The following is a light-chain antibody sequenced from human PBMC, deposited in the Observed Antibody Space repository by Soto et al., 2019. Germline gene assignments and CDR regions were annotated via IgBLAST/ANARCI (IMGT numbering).Light chain of an antibody. Sequence: QSVLTHLPSASRTPGQRVTISCSGSSSNIGGSSVNWYQHLPGTAPKLLIYTDCRRPSGVPDRFSGSKSGTTVSLTISGPQFEDGVLYYCAAWDYSLSAYVFGSGTKVTV. V-gene: IGLV1-44*01. J-gene: IGLJ1*01. CDR2: TDC. CDR3: AAWDYSLSAYV. CDR1: SSNIGGSS.